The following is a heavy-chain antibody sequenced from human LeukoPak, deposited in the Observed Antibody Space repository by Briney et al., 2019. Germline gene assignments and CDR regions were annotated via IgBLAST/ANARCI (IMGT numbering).Heavy chain of an antibody. Sequence: GGSLRLSCAASGFTVSSNYMSWVRQAPGKGLGWVSVIYSGGSTYYADSVKGRFTISRDNSKNTLYLQMNSLRAEDTAVYYCARELSSFLYYGSGNYFDYWGQGTLVTVSS. D-gene: IGHD3-10*01. CDR1: GFTVSSNY. CDR2: IYSGGST. J-gene: IGHJ4*02. CDR3: ARELSSFLYYGSGNYFDY. V-gene: IGHV3-66*01.